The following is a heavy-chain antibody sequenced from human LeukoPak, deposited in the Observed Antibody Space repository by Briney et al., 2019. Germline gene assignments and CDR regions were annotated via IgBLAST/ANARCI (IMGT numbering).Heavy chain of an antibody. V-gene: IGHV3-15*01. CDR3: AAYCYARVGYPVDFDY. D-gene: IGHD3-22*01. CDR1: GFTFKYAS. CDR2: IRSKTDGGTT. J-gene: IGHJ4*02. Sequence: GGSLRLSCAASGFTFKYASVSWVCQAPGKGLEWVGRIRSKTDGGTTDYAAPVKGRFTISRDDSKNTLYLQMNSLKTEDTAVYYSAAYCYARVGYPVDFDYWGQGTLVTVSS.